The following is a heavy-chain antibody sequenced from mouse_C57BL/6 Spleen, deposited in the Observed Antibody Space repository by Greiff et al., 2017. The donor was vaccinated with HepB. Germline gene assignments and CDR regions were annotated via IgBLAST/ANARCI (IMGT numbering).Heavy chain of an antibody. V-gene: IGHV14-1*01. CDR2: IDPEDGDT. CDR3: TTEGDGNYAWFAY. D-gene: IGHD2-1*01. Sequence: EVKLQQSGAELVRPGASVKLSCTASGFNIKDYYMHWVKQRPEQGLEWIGRIDPEDGDTEYAPKFQGKATMTADTSSNTAYLQLSSLTSEDTAVYYCTTEGDGNYAWFAYWGQGTLVTVSA. J-gene: IGHJ3*01. CDR1: GFNIKDYY.